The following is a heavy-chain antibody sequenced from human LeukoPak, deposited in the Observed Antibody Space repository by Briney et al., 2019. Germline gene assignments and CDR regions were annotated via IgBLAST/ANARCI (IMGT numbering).Heavy chain of an antibody. CDR2: INPNSGGT. J-gene: IGHJ3*02. CDR1: GYTFTAYH. V-gene: IGHV1-2*02. Sequence: ASVKVSCKASGYTFTAYHIHWVRQAPGQGLEWMGWINPNSGGTNYAQNFQGRVTMTRDTSITTAYMELRRLTSDDTALYHCARDQGMAVAGYDAFDIWGQGTVVTVSS. D-gene: IGHD6-19*01. CDR3: ARDQGMAVAGYDAFDI.